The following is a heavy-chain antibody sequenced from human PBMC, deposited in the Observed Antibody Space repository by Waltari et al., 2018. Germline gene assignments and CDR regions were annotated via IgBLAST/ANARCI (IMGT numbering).Heavy chain of an antibody. Sequence: EVQLVQSGSELKKPGESLKISCKGPDYIFTNYWIAWVRQMPGKGLEWMAYIYPGDPATRYSPSSQGQVTISADNDKSLRTAYLQWSSLKASDPAIYYCARRLLVPGSVFLDFFYSCGQGTLVTVSS. J-gene: IGHJ4*02. D-gene: IGHD2-8*02. CDR1: DYIFTNYW. CDR2: IYPGDPAT. V-gene: IGHV5-51*01. CDR3: ARRLLVPGSVFLDFFYS.